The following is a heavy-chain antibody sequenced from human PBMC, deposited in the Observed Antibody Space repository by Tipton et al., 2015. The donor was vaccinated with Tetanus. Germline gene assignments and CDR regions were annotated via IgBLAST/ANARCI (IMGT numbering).Heavy chain of an antibody. CDR3: ARERLDWGTNDALNV. V-gene: IGHV4-59*01. CDR1: GGSISTYY. Sequence: TLSLTCTVSGGSISTYYWNWIRQSPGKGLEWIGYVDYSGTTNYNPSLKSRVSISVDTSKNQFSLKVRSVTSADTAVYYCARERLDWGTNDALNVWGQGTMVTVYS. CDR2: VDYSGTT. D-gene: IGHD7-27*01. J-gene: IGHJ3*01.